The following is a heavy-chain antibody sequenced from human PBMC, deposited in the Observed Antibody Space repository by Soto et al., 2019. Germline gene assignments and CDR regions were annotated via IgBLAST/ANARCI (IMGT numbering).Heavy chain of an antibody. CDR3: TTEAYDNSGSLAFDI. Sequence: QVQLQESGPGLVKPSETLSLTCTVSGGSITNYYYSWIRQPPGKGLEWIGYIFHTGTTSYNPSLKSRVTLSLDTSQSQFSRKRNSVTAADTAVYYCTTEAYDNSGSLAFDIWGPGTLVTVS. V-gene: IGHV4-59*08. D-gene: IGHD3-22*01. CDR2: IFHTGTT. J-gene: IGHJ3*02. CDR1: GGSITNYY.